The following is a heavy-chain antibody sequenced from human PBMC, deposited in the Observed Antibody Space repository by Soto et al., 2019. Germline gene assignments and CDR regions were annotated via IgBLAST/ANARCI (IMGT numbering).Heavy chain of an antibody. CDR1: GGTFSSYA. D-gene: IGHD5-12*01. Sequence: SVKVSCKASGGTFSSYAISWVRQAPGQGLEWMGGIIPIFGTANYAQKFQGRVTITADESTSTAYMELSSLRSEDTAVYYCARLATRDGYNSPFDYWGQGTLVTVSS. CDR3: ARLATRDGYNSPFDY. V-gene: IGHV1-69*13. CDR2: IIPIFGTA. J-gene: IGHJ4*02.